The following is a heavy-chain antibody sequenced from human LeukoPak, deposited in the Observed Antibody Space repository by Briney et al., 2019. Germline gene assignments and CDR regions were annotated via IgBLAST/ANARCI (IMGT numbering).Heavy chain of an antibody. CDR2: IKQDGSEK. CDR3: ASGIVTTKHYYYYYGMDV. V-gene: IGHV3-7*01. D-gene: IGHD4-17*01. J-gene: IGHJ6*02. CDR1: GFTFSSYW. Sequence: GGSLRLSCAASGFTFSSYWMSWVRQAPGKGLEWVANIKQDGSEKYYVDSVKGRFTISRDNAKNSLYLQMNSLRAEDTAVYYCASGIVTTKHYYYYYGMDVWGQGTTVTVSS.